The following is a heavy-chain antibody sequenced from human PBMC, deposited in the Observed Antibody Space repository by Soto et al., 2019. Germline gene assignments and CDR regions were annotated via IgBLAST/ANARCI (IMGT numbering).Heavy chain of an antibody. J-gene: IGHJ4*02. CDR1: GGSISSSSYY. CDR2: IYYSGST. V-gene: IGHV4-39*01. Sequence: PSETLSLTCTVSGGSISSSSYYWGWIRQPPGKGLEWIGRIYYSGSTYYNPSLKSRGTISVDTSKNQFSLKLSSVTAADTAVYYCASGYVDTAMVNYWGQGTLVTV. CDR3: ASGYVDTAMVNY. D-gene: IGHD5-18*01.